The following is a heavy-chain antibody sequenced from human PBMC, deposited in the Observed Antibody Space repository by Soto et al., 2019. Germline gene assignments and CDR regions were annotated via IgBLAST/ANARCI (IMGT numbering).Heavy chain of an antibody. D-gene: IGHD6-6*01. CDR1: GYTFTGYY. J-gene: IGHJ5*02. CDR3: ARSESPSIAARPPAWWFDP. Sequence: ASVKVTCKASGYTFTGYYMHWVRQAPGQGLEWMGWINPNSGGTNYAQKFQGWVTMTRDTSISTAYMELSRLRSDDTAVYYCARSESPSIAARPPAWWFDPWGQGTLVTVSS. CDR2: INPNSGGT. V-gene: IGHV1-2*04.